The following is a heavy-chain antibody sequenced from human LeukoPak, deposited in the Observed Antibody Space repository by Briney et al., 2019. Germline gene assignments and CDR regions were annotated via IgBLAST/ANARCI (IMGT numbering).Heavy chain of an antibody. CDR2: ISSNGFST. V-gene: IGHV3-64D*06. D-gene: IGHD5-18*01. CDR3: VKERGGYNYGLGYCDY. Sequence: PGGSLRLSCSASGFTFSSYAMHWVRQAPGKGLEYVSTISSNGFSTYYADSVKGRFTISRDNSKNTLYLQMSSLGAEDTAVYYCVKERGGYNYGLGYCDYWGQGTLVTVSS. CDR1: GFTFSSYA. J-gene: IGHJ4*02.